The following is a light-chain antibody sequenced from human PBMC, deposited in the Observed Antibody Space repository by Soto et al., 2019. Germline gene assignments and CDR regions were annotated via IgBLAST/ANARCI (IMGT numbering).Light chain of an antibody. Sequence: EIVLTQSPATLSLSPGERATLSCRASQSVSRYLAWYQQTPDKAPRLLIYDASNRATGIPARFSGSRSGTDFTLTIISLEPEDFAVYYGQQRSSWPRLTFGGGTKVEI. CDR1: QSVSRY. CDR3: QQRSSWPRLT. V-gene: IGKV3-11*01. J-gene: IGKJ4*01. CDR2: DAS.